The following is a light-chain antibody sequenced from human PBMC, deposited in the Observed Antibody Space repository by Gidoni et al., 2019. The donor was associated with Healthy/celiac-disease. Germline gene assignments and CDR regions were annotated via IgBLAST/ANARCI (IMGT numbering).Light chain of an antibody. CDR2: EVN. J-gene: IGLJ2*01. V-gene: IGLV6-57*02. Sequence: NFMLPQPHSVSESPWKTVTISCTGSRGSIASNDVQWYQQRPGSAPTTVIYEVNQRPSGVPDRFSGSIDSSSNAASLTIAGLKTEDEADYYCQSYDSSNQVFGGGTKLTVL. CDR3: QSYDSSNQV. CDR1: RGSIASND.